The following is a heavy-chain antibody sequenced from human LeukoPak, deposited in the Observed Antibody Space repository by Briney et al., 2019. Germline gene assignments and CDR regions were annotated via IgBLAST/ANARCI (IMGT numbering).Heavy chain of an antibody. CDR2: IYPGDSDT. V-gene: IGHV5-51*01. D-gene: IGHD2-15*01. J-gene: IGHJ5*02. CDR3: ARGVRYCSGSSCSGSVWFDP. Sequence: GESLKISCKGSGYSFTSYWIGWLRQMPGKGLEWMGIIYPGDSDTRYSPSFQGQVTISADKSISTAYLQWSSLKASDTAMYYCARGVRYCSGSSCSGSVWFDPWGQGTLVTVSS. CDR1: GYSFTSYW.